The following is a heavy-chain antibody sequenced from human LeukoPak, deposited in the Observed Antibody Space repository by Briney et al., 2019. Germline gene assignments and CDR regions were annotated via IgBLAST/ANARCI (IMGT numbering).Heavy chain of an antibody. V-gene: IGHV3-23*01. J-gene: IGHJ4*02. CDR1: GFTFSIYA. CDR2: ITSISSAS. D-gene: IGHD3-22*01. CDR3: VKARPTYYGSKGHYYRQNGDY. Sequence: SGGSLRLSCAASGFTFSIYAMSWVRQALGKGLEWVSSITSISSASFYADSVKGRFTISRDNSRDTLYLQMNSLRAGDTAIYYCVKARPTYYGSKGHYYRQNGDYWGQGTLVAVSS.